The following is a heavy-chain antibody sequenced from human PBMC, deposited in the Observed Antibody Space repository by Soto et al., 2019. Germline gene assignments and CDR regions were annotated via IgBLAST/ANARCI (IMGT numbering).Heavy chain of an antibody. V-gene: IGHV4-38-2*01. D-gene: IGHD3-22*01. CDR2: MYHSGST. CDR3: ARNPITMISVPYSVYFDY. Sequence: SETLSLTCGVSGYSISSGYYWGWIRQPPGKGLEWIGTMYHSGSTYYNPSLKSRVTVSVDTSKNQFSLKLNSVTAADTAVYYCARNPITMISVPYSVYFDYWGQGTLVTVSS. CDR1: GYSISSGYY. J-gene: IGHJ4*02.